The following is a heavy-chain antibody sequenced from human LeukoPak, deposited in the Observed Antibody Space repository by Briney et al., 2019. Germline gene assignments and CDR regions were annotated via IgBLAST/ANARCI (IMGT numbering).Heavy chain of an antibody. V-gene: IGHV3-74*01. J-gene: IGHJ6*03. CDR2: INSDGSST. Sequence: GGSLRLSCAAAGFTFSSYWMHWVRQAPGKGLVWVSRINSDGSSTSYADSVKGRFTISRDNAKNTLYLQMNSLRAEDTAVYYCARDPSPEFGYYMDVWGKGTTVTISS. CDR3: ARDPSPEFGYYMDV. D-gene: IGHD3-16*01. CDR1: GFTFSSYW.